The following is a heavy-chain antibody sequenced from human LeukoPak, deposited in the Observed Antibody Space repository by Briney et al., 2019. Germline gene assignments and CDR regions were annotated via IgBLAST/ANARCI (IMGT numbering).Heavy chain of an antibody. D-gene: IGHD6-19*01. CDR1: GFTFSSYG. V-gene: IGHV3-21*04. CDR2: ITSSGYDT. CDR3: AKDSRETLAGTEDY. J-gene: IGHJ4*02. Sequence: PGGSLRLSCAASGFTFSSYGMHWVRQAPGKGLELVSSITSSGYDTYYRDSVKGRFTISRDNSENTLYLQMNSLRPEDTAMYYCAKDSRETLAGTEDYWGRGTLVTVSS.